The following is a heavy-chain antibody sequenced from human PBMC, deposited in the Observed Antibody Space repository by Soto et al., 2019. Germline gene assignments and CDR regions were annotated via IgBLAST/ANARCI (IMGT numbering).Heavy chain of an antibody. CDR2: ISGSGGST. Sequence: GGSLRLSCAASGFTFSSYAMSWVRQAPGKGLEWVSAISGSGGSTYYADSVKGRFTISRDNSKNTLYLQMNSLRAEDTAVYYCAKDHAYYYGSGSYSRWGQGTLVTVSS. CDR3: AKDHAYYYGSGSYSR. J-gene: IGHJ4*02. CDR1: GFTFSSYA. V-gene: IGHV3-23*01. D-gene: IGHD3-10*01.